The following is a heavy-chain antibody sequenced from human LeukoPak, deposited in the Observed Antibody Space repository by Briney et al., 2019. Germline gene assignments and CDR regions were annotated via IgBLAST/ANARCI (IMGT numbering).Heavy chain of an antibody. CDR3: ARDKGHDSSGYYPDFDY. Sequence: GGSLRLSCAASGFTFSSYSMKGVGQAPGKGLEWVSSISSSSSYIYYADSVKGRFTISRDNAKNSLYLQMNSLRAEDTAVYYCARDKGHDSSGYYPDFDYWGQGTLVTVSS. D-gene: IGHD3-22*01. CDR1: GFTFSSYS. CDR2: ISSSSSYI. J-gene: IGHJ4*02. V-gene: IGHV3-21*01.